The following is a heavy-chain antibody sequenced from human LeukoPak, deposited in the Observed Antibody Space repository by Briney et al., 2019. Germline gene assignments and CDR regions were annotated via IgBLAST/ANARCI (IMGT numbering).Heavy chain of an antibody. CDR3: ARDLYSGHEGNAFDI. D-gene: IGHD5-12*01. V-gene: IGHV1-69*04. J-gene: IGHJ3*02. CDR1: GGTCSSYA. Sequence: SLKFSCKASGGTCSSYAITWGRQAPGQGLEWMGRLIPILGIANYAQKFQGRVTIIADKSPSTAYMELSSLRSEDTAVYYCARDLYSGHEGNAFDIWGQGTMVTVSS. CDR2: LIPILGIA.